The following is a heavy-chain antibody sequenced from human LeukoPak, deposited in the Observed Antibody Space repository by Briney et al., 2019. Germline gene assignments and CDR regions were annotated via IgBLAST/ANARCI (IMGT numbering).Heavy chain of an antibody. V-gene: IGHV3-21*01. J-gene: IGHJ3*01. Sequence: GGSLRLSCAASGFTFSSYSIDWVRQAPGKGLEWVSSISTTSRHIYYADSVKGRFTISRDNAKNSLFLQMTSLRAEDTAVYYCARGSVELQRLDAPDVWGQGTMVTVSS. CDR1: GFTFSSYS. CDR3: ARGSVELQRLDAPDV. D-gene: IGHD6-25*01. CDR2: ISTTSRHI.